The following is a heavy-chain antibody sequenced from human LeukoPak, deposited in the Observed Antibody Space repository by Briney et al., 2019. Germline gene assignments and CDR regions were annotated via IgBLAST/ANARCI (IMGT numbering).Heavy chain of an antibody. CDR3: AREPVFDGNFDY. Sequence: PSETLSLTCTVSGGSITNRTFYWGWVRQSPGKGLEWLGSVSYGGRPDYNPSLTGRVTMSFDASKNQFSLKLTSVTAADTAVYYCAREPVFDGNFDYWGQGTLVTVSS. CDR1: GGSITNRTFY. J-gene: IGHJ4*02. CDR2: VSYGGRP. V-gene: IGHV4-39*07. D-gene: IGHD3-9*01.